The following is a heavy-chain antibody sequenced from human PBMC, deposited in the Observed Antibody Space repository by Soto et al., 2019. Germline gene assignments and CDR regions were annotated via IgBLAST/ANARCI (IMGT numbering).Heavy chain of an antibody. CDR1: GFTFSSYG. CDR3: AKDTGMYGMDV. V-gene: IGHV3-30*18. CDR2: MSYDGSNK. J-gene: IGHJ6*02. Sequence: QVQLVESGGGVVQPGRSLRLSCAASGFTFSSYGMHWVRQAPGKGLEWVAVMSYDGSNKYYADSVKGRFTISRDNSKNTLYLQMNSLRAEDTAVYYCAKDTGMYGMDVWGQGTTVTVSS.